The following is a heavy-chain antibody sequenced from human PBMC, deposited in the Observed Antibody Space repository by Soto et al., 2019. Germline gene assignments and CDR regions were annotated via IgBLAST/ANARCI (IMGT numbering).Heavy chain of an antibody. J-gene: IGHJ5*02. V-gene: IGHV1-69*02. CDR3: ARGHHGWLDP. Sequence: QVQLVQSGAEMKKPGSSVKVSCKASGGIFGTYTINWVRQAPGQGLEWMGRIITLLNKADYAQKFQGRVTISVERSADTAYMELGSLPSGDTAVYYCARGHHGWLDPWGQGSLVTVSS. CDR2: IITLLNKA. CDR1: GGIFGTYT.